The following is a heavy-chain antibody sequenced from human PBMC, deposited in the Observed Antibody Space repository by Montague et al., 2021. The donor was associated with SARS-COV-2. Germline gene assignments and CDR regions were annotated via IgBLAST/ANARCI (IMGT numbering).Heavy chain of an antibody. CDR1: GGSFSDYY. CDR3: ARGRVDTTMLLVVFAGAAHYFNS. D-gene: IGHD3-22*01. V-gene: IGHV4-34*01. Sequence: SETLSLTCAVYGGSFSDYYWTWIRQAPGKGLEWPGEINYSGKINYNPSLKSRITISVDTSKNQFSLRLSSVTAADKAVYFCARGRVDTTMLLVVFAGAAHYFNSWGQGTLVSVSS. J-gene: IGHJ4*02. CDR2: INYSGKI.